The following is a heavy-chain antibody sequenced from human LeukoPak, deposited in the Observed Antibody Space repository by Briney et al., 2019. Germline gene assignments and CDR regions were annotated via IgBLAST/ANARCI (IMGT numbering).Heavy chain of an antibody. CDR2: INHSGST. J-gene: IGHJ4*02. CDR3: ARHGSYYVFYY. Sequence: PSETLSLTCAVYGGSFSGYYWSWIRQPPGKGLEWIGEINHSGSTNYNPSLKSRVTISVDTSKNQFSLKLSSVTAADTAVYYCARHGSYYVFYYWGQGTLVTVSS. CDR1: GGSFSGYY. V-gene: IGHV4-34*01. D-gene: IGHD1-26*01.